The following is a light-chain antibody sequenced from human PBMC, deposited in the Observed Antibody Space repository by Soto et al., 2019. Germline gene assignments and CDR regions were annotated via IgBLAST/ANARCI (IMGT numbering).Light chain of an antibody. V-gene: IGKV3D-20*02. Sequence: DIVLTQSPGTLSLSPGERATLSCRASQSVRGTSLAWYQQKPGQAPRLLIYDASSRATGIPDRFSGGGSGTDFTLTINSLQPEDFATYYCQQSRNFPRTFGQGTRVEI. J-gene: IGKJ5*01. CDR1: QSVRGTS. CDR3: QQSRNFPRT. CDR2: DAS.